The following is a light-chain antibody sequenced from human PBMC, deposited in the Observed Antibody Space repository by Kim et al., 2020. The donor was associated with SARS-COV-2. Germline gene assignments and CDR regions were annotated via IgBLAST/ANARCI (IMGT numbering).Light chain of an antibody. Sequence: QYTTTSSAATSSDVADYYDVSWHQQHPGKAPKVIIYNVSNRPSGVSSCFSDSTSGKTALLTTSGLQTEDEADYHCSSNTNAITLFGGGTQLTVL. CDR1: SSDVADYYD. CDR3: SSNTNAITL. CDR2: NVS. J-gene: IGLJ3*02. V-gene: IGLV2-14*03.